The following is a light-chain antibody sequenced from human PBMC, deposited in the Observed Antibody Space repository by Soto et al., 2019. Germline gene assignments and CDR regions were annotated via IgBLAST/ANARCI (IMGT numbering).Light chain of an antibody. CDR2: DVT. Sequence: QSALTQPASVSGTPGQSITLSCTGTSSDVGGYNYVSWYQQHPGKAPKLLIYDVTSRPSGVSNRFSGSKSGNTASLTISGLQAEDEADYYCSSYRSSSPVYVFGPGTKLTVL. CDR3: SSYRSSSPVYV. J-gene: IGLJ1*01. V-gene: IGLV2-14*03. CDR1: SSDVGGYNY.